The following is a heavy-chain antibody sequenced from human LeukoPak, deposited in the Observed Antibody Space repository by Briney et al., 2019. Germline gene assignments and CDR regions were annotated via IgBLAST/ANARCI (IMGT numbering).Heavy chain of an antibody. CDR1: GFIFSNHD. CDR3: ARGATFGGVIVMNGGDY. D-gene: IGHD3-16*02. Sequence: GRSLRLSCVTSGFIFSNHDMHWVRQAPGKGLEWLAVIWYDGSNENYADSVKGRFTISRDHSKNTVYLQMSSLRVEDTAVYYCARGATFGGVIVMNGGDYWGQGTLVTVSS. CDR2: IWYDGSNE. V-gene: IGHV3-33*01. J-gene: IGHJ4*02.